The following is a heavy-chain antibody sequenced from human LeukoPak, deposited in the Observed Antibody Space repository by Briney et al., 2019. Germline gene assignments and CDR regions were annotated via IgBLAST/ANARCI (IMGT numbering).Heavy chain of an antibody. CDR2: IYSGGST. CDR3: AAFSA. Sequence: GGSLRLSCAAPGFTGRSNYNNRGRQAPGKGLEWVSVIYSGGSTYYADSVKGRFTISRDNSKNTLYLQMNSLRAEDTAVYYCAAFSAWGQGTLVTVSS. D-gene: IGHD2/OR15-2a*01. V-gene: IGHV3-53*01. CDR1: GFTGRSNY. J-gene: IGHJ4*02.